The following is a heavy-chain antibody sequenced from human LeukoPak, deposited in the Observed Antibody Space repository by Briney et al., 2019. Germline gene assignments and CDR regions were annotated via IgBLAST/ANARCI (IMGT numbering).Heavy chain of an antibody. CDR2: IDYSGTT. Sequence: SETLSLTCTVSDDSISIYSWSWIRQSPGKGLEWIGYIDYSGTTNYNPSLKSRVTISVDTSKNQFSLKLSSVTAADTAVYYCARKSRGYFDYWGQGTLVTVSS. V-gene: IGHV4-59*08. CDR1: DDSISIYS. D-gene: IGHD3-10*01. CDR3: ARKSRGYFDY. J-gene: IGHJ4*02.